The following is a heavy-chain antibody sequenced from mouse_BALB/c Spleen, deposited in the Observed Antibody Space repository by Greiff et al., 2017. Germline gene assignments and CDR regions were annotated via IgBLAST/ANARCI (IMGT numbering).Heavy chain of an antibody. J-gene: IGHJ4*01. V-gene: IGHV5-9-4*01. Sequence: DVQLVESGGGLVKPGGSLKLSCAASGFTFSSYAMSWVRQSPEKRLEWVAEISSGGSYTYYPDTVTGRFTISRDNAKNTLYLEMSSLRSEDTAMYYCARNPLYYYGSSSYAMDYWGQGTSVTVSS. CDR3: ARNPLYYYGSSSYAMDY. CDR2: ISSGGSYT. D-gene: IGHD1-1*01. CDR1: GFTFSSYA.